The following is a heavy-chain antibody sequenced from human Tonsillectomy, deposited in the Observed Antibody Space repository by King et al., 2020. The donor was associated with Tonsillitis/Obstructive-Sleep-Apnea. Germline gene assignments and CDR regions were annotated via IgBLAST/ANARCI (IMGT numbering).Heavy chain of an antibody. D-gene: IGHD2-15*01. J-gene: IGHJ4*02. CDR2: ISYDGSNT. CDR1: GFTFSSYA. CDR3: TRGVVMVGAINY. V-gene: IGHV3-30*01. Sequence: VQLVESGGGVVQPGRSLRLSCAASGFTFSSYAMHWVRQAPGKGLEWVAAISYDGSNTYYVDSVKGRFTISRDNSKNTLYLQMNSLRAEDTAMYYCTRGVVMVGAINYWGQGTLVTVSS.